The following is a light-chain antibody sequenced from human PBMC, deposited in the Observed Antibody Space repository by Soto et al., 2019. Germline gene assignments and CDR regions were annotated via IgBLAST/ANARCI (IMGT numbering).Light chain of an antibody. J-gene: IGKJ2*01. CDR3: QQYYNWPPYT. CDR1: ETVRTN. Sequence: IVMTQSPATMSVSPGERVTLSCRASETVRTNLAWFQQKPGQTPRLLIFGASTRATGIPTRFTGSGSETELTLTIGSLQSDDLAGYYCQQYYNWPPYTFGHGTKLEIK. V-gene: IGKV3-15*01. CDR2: GAS.